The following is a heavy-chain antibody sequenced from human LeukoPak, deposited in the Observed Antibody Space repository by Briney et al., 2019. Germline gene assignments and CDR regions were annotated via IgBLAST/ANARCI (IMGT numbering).Heavy chain of an antibody. CDR3: ARSPYDSSGYYPLFYAFDI. V-gene: IGHV1-2*06. CDR2: INPNSGGT. Sequence: ASVKVSCKASGYTFTGYYMHWVRQAPGQGLEWMGRINPNSGGTNYAQKFQGRVTMTRDTSISTAYMELSSLRSEDTAVYYCARSPYDSSGYYPLFYAFDIWGQGTMVTVSS. CDR1: GYTFTGYY. J-gene: IGHJ3*02. D-gene: IGHD3-22*01.